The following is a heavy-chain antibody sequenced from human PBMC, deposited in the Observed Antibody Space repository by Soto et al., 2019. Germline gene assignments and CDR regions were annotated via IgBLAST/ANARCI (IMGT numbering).Heavy chain of an antibody. V-gene: IGHV3-33*01. Sequence: PGGSLRLSCAASGFTFSFHGMQWVRQAPGKGLEWVAVIWYDGSNKFYGDSVKGRFTISRDNSKNTLYLQMNSLRAEDTAVYYCARQSYSGYDLDYWGQGTLVTVSS. J-gene: IGHJ4*02. D-gene: IGHD5-12*01. CDR1: GFTFSFHG. CDR3: ARQSYSGYDLDY. CDR2: IWYDGSNK.